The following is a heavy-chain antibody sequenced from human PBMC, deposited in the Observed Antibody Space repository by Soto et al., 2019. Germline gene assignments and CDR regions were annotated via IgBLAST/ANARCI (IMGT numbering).Heavy chain of an antibody. CDR1: GFPFGDYG. V-gene: IGHV3-20*04. J-gene: IGHJ4*02. CDR2: INRHGGST. Sequence: EVQLVESGGGAVRPGGSLRLSCAASGFPFGDYGMSWVRQAPGKGLEWVSGINRHGGSTGYADSVKGRFTISRDNAKNSLHLHMNSLRAEDTAFYYCARTPGYYGDFFDYWGQGTLVTVSA. D-gene: IGHD4-17*01. CDR3: ARTPGYYGDFFDY.